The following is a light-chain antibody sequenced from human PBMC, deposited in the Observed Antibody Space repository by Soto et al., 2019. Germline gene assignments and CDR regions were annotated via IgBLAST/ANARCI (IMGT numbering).Light chain of an antibody. CDR1: QSISSW. V-gene: IGKV1-5*01. CDR2: CAS. Sequence: DIQMTQSPSTLSASVGDRVTVTCRASQSISSWLAWYQQKPGKAPKLLIYCASSLESGVPSRFSGSGSGAEFTLTISSLQPDDFATYYCQQYSSYSPFTFGPGTTVDIK. CDR3: QQYSSYSPFT. J-gene: IGKJ3*01.